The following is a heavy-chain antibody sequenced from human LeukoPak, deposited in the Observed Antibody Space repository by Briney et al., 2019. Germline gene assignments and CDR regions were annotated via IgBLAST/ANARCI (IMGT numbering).Heavy chain of an antibody. CDR1: GFTFSSYG. J-gene: IGHJ5*02. CDR3: AKDALGYCSGGSCSTRSWFDP. D-gene: IGHD2-15*01. Sequence: PGRSLRLSCAASGFTFSSYGMHWVRQAPGKGLEWVAVISYDGSNKYYVDSVKGRFTISRDNSKNTLYLQMNSLRAEDTAVYYCAKDALGYCSGGSCSTRSWFDPWGQGTLVTVSS. CDR2: ISYDGSNK. V-gene: IGHV3-30*18.